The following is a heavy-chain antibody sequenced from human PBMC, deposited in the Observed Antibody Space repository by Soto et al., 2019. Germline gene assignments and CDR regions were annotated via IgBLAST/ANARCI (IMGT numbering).Heavy chain of an antibody. J-gene: IGHJ4*02. V-gene: IGHV5-51*01. CDR3: ARLELTGLDN. CDR1: GYTFATHW. CDR2: IYPGDSDT. Sequence: GCLKISCKGSGYTFATHWIPWVRQMPGKGLEWMGIIYPGDSDTRYSPSFQGQVTISADKSFSTAYLQWSSLKASDTAIYFCARLELTGLDNWGPGTPATVST. D-gene: IGHD3-9*01.